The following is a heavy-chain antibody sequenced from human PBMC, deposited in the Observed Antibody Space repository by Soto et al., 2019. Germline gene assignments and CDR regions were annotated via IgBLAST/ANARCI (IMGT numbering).Heavy chain of an antibody. D-gene: IGHD2-15*01. CDR1: GDSMSSYF. CDR3: ARRSGYCSGGSCYVAFDI. J-gene: IGHJ3*02. V-gene: IGHV4-59*08. Sequence: PSETLSLTCTVSGDSMSSYFWSWIRQPPGKGLEWIGYFHYSGSTNYNPSLKSRVTISVDTSKNQFSLIVSSVTAADTAVYYCARRSGYCSGGSCYVAFDIWGQGTVVTVS. CDR2: FHYSGST.